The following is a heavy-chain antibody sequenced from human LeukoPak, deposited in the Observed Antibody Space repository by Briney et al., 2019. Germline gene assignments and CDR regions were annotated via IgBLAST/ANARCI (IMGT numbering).Heavy chain of an antibody. J-gene: IGHJ4*02. CDR3: ARHIAVSGPDRYYLDY. CDR2: ISAYNGIT. CDR1: GYTFTDYG. D-gene: IGHD6-19*01. V-gene: IGHV1-18*01. Sequence: ASVKVSCKSPGYTFTDYGISWVRQAPGQGLEWMGWISAYNGITKYAQNFQGRVTMTTDTSTTTAYMELRGLRSDDTAVYYCARHIAVSGPDRYYLDYWRQGALVTVSS.